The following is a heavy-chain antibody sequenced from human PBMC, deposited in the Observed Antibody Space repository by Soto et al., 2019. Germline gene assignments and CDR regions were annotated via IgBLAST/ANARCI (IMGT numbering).Heavy chain of an antibody. CDR3: ARDRIVEGSSWPDYYYYYMDV. CDR2: IYYSGST. V-gene: IGHV4-59*01. J-gene: IGHJ6*03. CDR1: GGSISSYY. Sequence: SETLSLTCTVSGGSISSYYWSWIRQPPGKGLEWIGYIYYSGSTNYNPSLKSRVTISVDTSKNQFSLKLSSVTAADTAVYYCARDRIVEGSSWPDYYYYYMDVWGKGTTVTVSS. D-gene: IGHD6-13*01.